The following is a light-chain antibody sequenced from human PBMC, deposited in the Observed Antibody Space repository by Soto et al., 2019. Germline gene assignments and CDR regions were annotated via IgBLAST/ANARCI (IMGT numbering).Light chain of an antibody. J-gene: IGKJ2*01. CDR1: QDISNY. CDR2: DAS. Sequence: DIQMTQSPSSLSASVGDRVTITCQASQDISNYLNWYQQKPGKAPKLLIYDASNLETGVPSRFSGSGSGTDFIFTISSLEPVYVATYCYQQYDNIPSYTFGQHTKLEI. CDR3: QQYDNIPSYT. V-gene: IGKV1-33*01.